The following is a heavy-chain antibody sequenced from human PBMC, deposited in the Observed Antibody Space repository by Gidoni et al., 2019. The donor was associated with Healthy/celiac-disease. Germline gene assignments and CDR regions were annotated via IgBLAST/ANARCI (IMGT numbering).Heavy chain of an antibody. D-gene: IGHD3-22*01. CDR1: GFTFSSYA. J-gene: IGHJ4*02. V-gene: IGHV3-23*01. CDR3: AKPPFNYYDSSGYVY. Sequence: EVQLLESGGGLVQPGGSLSLSCAASGFTFSSYAMSWVRQAPGKGLEWVSAISGSGGSTYYADSVKGRFTISRDNSKNTLYLQMNSLRAEDTAVYYCAKPPFNYYDSSGYVYWGQGTLVTVSS. CDR2: ISGSGGST.